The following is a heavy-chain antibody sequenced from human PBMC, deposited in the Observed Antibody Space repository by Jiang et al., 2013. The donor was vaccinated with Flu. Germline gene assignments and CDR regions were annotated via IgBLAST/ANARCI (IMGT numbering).Heavy chain of an antibody. CDR3: ARVRRPGYSSGWSGLGY. J-gene: IGHJ4*02. CDR2: INTNTGNP. V-gene: IGHV7-4-1*02. D-gene: IGHD6-19*01. Sequence: GQGLEWMGWINTNTGNPTYAQGFTGRFVFSLDTSVSTAYLQISSLKAEDTAVYYCARVRRPGYSSGWSGLGYWGQGTLVTVSS.